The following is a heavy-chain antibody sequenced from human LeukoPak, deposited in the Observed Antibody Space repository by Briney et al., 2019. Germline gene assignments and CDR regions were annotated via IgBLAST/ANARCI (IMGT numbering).Heavy chain of an antibody. CDR3: ARAQPLPTAGLPNWFDP. CDR1: GGSFSGYY. V-gene: IGHV4-34*01. J-gene: IGHJ5*02. D-gene: IGHD4-17*01. CDR2: INHSGST. Sequence: KTSETLSLTCAVYGGSFSGYYWSWIRQPPGKGLEWIGEINHSGSTNYNPSLKSRVTISVDTSKNQFSLKLSSVTAADTAVYYCARAQPLPTAGLPNWFDPWGQGTLVTVSS.